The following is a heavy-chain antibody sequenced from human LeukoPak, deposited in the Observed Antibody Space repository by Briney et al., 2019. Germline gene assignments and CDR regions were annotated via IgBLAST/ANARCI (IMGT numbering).Heavy chain of an antibody. V-gene: IGHV3-53*01. CDR3: ARETLVIDDFWSEGGEFDY. Sequence: GGSLRLSRAASGFTVSSNYMSWVRQAPGKGLEWVSVIYSGGSTYYADSVKGRFTISRDNSKNTLYLQMNSLRAEDTAVYYCARETLVIDDFWSEGGEFDYWGQGTLVTVSS. D-gene: IGHD3-3*01. CDR1: GFTVSSNY. J-gene: IGHJ4*02. CDR2: IYSGGST.